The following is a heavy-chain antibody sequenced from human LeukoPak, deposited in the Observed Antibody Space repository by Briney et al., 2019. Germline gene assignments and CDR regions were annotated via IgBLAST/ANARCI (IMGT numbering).Heavy chain of an antibody. Sequence: TLTLTCTVSGGSVNSGADYWSRVPRGPGKGLESFGQIFCSGRTDFNPSLQRRLYLSIDSSKNQFAMGQSPVTVGDTATEFCARDRASGLDLWGQGTLVPVSS. CDR1: GGSVNSGADY. J-gene: IGHJ5*02. CDR3: ARDRASGLDL. V-gene: IGHV4-31*03. D-gene: IGHD3-10*01. CDR2: IFCSGRT.